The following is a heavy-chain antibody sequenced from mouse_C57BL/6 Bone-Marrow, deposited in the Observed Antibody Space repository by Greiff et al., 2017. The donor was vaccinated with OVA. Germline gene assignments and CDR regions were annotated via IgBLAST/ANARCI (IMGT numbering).Heavy chain of an antibody. CDR2: IYPGSGST. CDR1: GYTFTSYW. V-gene: IGHV1-55*01. CDR3: AKRGLYYDYDVGGAN. J-gene: IGHJ3*01. Sequence: QVQLQQPGAELVKPGASVKMSCKASGYTFTSYWITWVKQRPGQGLEWIGDIYPGSGSTNYNEKFKSKATLTVDTSSSTAYMQLSSLTSEDSAVYYTAKRGLYYDYDVGGANSGQGTLVSVSA. D-gene: IGHD2-4*01.